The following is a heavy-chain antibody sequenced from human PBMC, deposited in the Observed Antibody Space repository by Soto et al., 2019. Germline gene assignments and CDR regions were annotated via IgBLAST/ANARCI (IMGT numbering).Heavy chain of an antibody. CDR1: GGTFSSYA. CDR2: IIPIFGTA. CDR3: ARVMVNGDYPPLDYFEY. Sequence: ASVKVSCKASGGTFSSYAISWVRQAPGQGPEWMGGIIPIFGTANYAQKFQGRVTITADESTSTAYMELSSLRSEDTAVYYCARVMVNGDYPPLDYFEYWGQGTLVTVSS. J-gene: IGHJ4*02. D-gene: IGHD4-17*01. V-gene: IGHV1-69*13.